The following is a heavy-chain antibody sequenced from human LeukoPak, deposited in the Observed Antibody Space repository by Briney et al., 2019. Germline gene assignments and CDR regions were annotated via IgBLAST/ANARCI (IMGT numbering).Heavy chain of an antibody. CDR2: ISSDGSFK. V-gene: IGHV3-30*18. D-gene: IGHD6-19*01. J-gene: IGHJ4*02. CDR1: GFTFSSYG. CDR3: AKGRFTSGWSFDY. Sequence: GGSPRLSCAGSGFTFSSYGMHWVRQAPGKGLEWVAVISSDGSFKYCADSVKGRFTISRDNSKNTLYLQMNSLSAEDTAVYYCAKGRFTSGWSFDYWGQGTLVTVSS.